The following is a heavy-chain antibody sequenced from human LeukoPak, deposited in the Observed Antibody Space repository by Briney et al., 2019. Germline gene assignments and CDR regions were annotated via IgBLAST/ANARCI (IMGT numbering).Heavy chain of an antibody. D-gene: IGHD3-10*01. Sequence: SETLSLTCAVYGGSFSGYYWSWIRQPPGKGLEWIGEINHSGSTNYNPSLKSRVTISVDTSKNQFSLQLNSVTPEDTALYYCARNTPDFGAHQRFDPWGQGTLVTVSS. J-gene: IGHJ5*02. CDR2: INHSGST. CDR3: ARNTPDFGAHQRFDP. V-gene: IGHV4-34*01. CDR1: GGSFSGYY.